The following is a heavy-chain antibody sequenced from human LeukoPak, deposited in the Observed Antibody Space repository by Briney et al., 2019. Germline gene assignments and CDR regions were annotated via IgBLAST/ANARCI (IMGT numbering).Heavy chain of an antibody. D-gene: IGHD5-24*01. CDR1: GFTFSSYG. CDR3: ARVGVEMATAYYYYMDV. CDR2: ISYDGSNK. Sequence: GRSLRLSCAASGFTFSSYGMHWVRQAPGKGLEWVAVISYDGSNKYYADSVKGRFTISRDNSKNTLYLQMNSLRAEDTAVYYCARVGVEMATAYYYYMDVWGKGTTVTVSS. J-gene: IGHJ6*03. V-gene: IGHV3-30*03.